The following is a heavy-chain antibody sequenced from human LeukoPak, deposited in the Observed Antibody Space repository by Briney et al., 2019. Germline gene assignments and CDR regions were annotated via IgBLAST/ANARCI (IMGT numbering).Heavy chain of an antibody. CDR3: AKDISWQYMYFDY. V-gene: IGHV3-9*01. CDR1: GFTFDDYA. D-gene: IGHD2/OR15-2a*01. CDR2: ISWNSGSI. Sequence: GGSLRLSCAASGFTFDDYAMHWVRQAPGKGLEWVSGISWNSGSIGYADSVKGRFTISRDNAKNSLYLQMNSLRAEDTALYYCAKDISWQYMYFDYWGQGTLVTVSS. J-gene: IGHJ4*02.